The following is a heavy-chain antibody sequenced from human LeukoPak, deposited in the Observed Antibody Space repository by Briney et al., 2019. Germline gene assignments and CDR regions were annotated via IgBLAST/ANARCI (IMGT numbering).Heavy chain of an antibody. Sequence: PSETLSLTCTASGGSISSYYWSWIRQPPGKGLEWIACISYSGSTKYNPSLKSRVTISVDTSKNQLSLKLSSVTAADTAVYYCAREPGFDSSGYLNWFDPWGQGTLVTVSS. V-gene: IGHV4-59*01. D-gene: IGHD3-22*01. CDR3: AREPGFDSSGYLNWFDP. CDR2: ISYSGST. J-gene: IGHJ5*02. CDR1: GGSISSYY.